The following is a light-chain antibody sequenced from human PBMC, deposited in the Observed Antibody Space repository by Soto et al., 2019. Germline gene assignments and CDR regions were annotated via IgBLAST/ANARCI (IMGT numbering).Light chain of an antibody. Sequence: QSALTQPRSVSRSPGQSVTISCTGTSSDVGGYNYVSWYQQHPGKAPKLMIYDVNKRPSGVPDRFSGSKSGNTASLTISGLQAEDEADYYCCSYAGSYTVVFGGGTKVTVL. CDR1: SSDVGGYNY. CDR2: DVN. J-gene: IGLJ2*01. CDR3: CSYAGSYTVV. V-gene: IGLV2-11*01.